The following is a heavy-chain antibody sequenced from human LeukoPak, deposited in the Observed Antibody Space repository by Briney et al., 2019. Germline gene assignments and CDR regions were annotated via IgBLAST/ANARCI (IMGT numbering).Heavy chain of an antibody. D-gene: IGHD5-24*01. CDR2: IYYSGDT. CDR3: ARDLLEMATSAEY. V-gene: IGHV4-59*01. CDR1: RGSISGYS. Sequence: PSETLSLTCTVSRGSISGYSWSWIRQSPGGGLEWIGYIYYSGDTAYNPSLRSRVTLSVDTSKNQFSLQLRSVTTANTAVYYCARDLLEMATSAEYWGQGTLVTVSS. J-gene: IGHJ4*02.